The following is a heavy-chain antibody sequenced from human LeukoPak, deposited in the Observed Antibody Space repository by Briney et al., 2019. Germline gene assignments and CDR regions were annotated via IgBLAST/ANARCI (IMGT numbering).Heavy chain of an antibody. V-gene: IGHV3-23*01. J-gene: IGHJ4*02. Sequence: GGSLRLSCAASGFTFSSYAMSWVRQAPGKGLEWVSAISGSGGSTYYADSVKGRFTISRDNSKNTLHLQMNSLRAEDTAVYYCAKDLAAGIVVVTAGFDYWGQGTLVTVSS. D-gene: IGHD2-21*02. CDR3: AKDLAAGIVVVTAGFDY. CDR2: ISGSGGST. CDR1: GFTFSSYA.